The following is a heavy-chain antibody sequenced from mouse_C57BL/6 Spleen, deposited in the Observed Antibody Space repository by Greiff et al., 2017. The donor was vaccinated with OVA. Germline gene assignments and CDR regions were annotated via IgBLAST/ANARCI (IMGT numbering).Heavy chain of an antibody. CDR3: ARRGYYDYDGWLAY. D-gene: IGHD2-4*01. V-gene: IGHV5-16*01. CDR2: INYDGSST. Sequence: EVKLEESEGGLVQPGSSMKLSCTASGFTFSDYYMAWVRQVPEKGLEWVANINYDGSSTYYLDSLKSRFIISRDNAKNILYLQMSSLKSEDTATYYCARRGYYDYDGWLAYWGQGTLVTVSA. J-gene: IGHJ3*01. CDR1: GFTFSDYY.